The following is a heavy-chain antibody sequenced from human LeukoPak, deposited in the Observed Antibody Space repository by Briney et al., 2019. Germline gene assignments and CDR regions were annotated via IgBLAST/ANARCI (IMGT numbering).Heavy chain of an antibody. J-gene: IGHJ4*02. D-gene: IGHD7-27*01. V-gene: IGHV4-34*01. CDR1: GGSFSGYY. CDR2: INHSGST. CDR3: AREELGIGHDY. Sequence: SETLSLTCAVYGGSFSGYYWSWIRQPPGKGLEWIGEINHSGSTYYNPSLKSRVTISVDTSKNQFSLKLSSVTAADTAVYYCAREELGIGHDYWGQGTLVTVSS.